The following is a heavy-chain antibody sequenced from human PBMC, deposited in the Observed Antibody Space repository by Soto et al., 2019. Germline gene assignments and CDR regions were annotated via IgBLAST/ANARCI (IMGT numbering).Heavy chain of an antibody. CDR3: ARGYYSNYPPNWFDP. J-gene: IGHJ5*02. CDR2: IYYSGGT. D-gene: IGHD4-4*01. CDR1: GGSISSYY. V-gene: IGHV4-59*01. Sequence: SETLSLTCTVSGGSISSYYWSWIRQPPGKGLEWIGYIYYSGGTNYNPSLKSRVTISVDTSKNQFSLKLSSVTAADTAVYYCARGYYSNYPPNWFDPWGQGTLVTVSS.